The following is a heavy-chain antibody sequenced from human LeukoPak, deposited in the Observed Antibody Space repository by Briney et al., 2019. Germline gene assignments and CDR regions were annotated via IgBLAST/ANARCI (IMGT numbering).Heavy chain of an antibody. D-gene: IGHD1-26*01. Sequence: PGGSLRLSCAASGFTFSSYWMSWVRQAPGKGLEWVANIKQDGSEKYYVDSVKGRFTISRDNAKNSLYLQMNSLRAEDTAVYYCARDRPGKYSWSYRPRFDPWGQGTLVTVSS. CDR3: ARDRPGKYSWSYRPRFDP. V-gene: IGHV3-7*01. J-gene: IGHJ5*02. CDR1: GFTFSSYW. CDR2: IKQDGSEK.